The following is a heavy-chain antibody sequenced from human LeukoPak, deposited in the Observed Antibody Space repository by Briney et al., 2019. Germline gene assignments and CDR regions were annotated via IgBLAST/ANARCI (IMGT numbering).Heavy chain of an antibody. CDR2: IYSGGST. V-gene: IGHV3-66*01. CDR3: ARGATAAAFDI. D-gene: IGHD5-18*01. Sequence: PSETLSLTCAVYGGSFSGYYWSWICQPPGKGLEWVSVIYSGGSTYYADSVKGRFTISRDNSKNTLYLQMNSLRAEDTAVYYCARGATAAAFDIWGQGTMVTVSS. J-gene: IGHJ3*02. CDR1: GGSFSGYY.